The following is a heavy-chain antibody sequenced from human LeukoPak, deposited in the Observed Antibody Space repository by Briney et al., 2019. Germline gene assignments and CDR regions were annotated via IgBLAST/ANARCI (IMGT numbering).Heavy chain of an antibody. D-gene: IGHD2-2*02. CDR1: GGTFSSYT. V-gene: IGHV1-69*02. CDR3: ARTCSASSTNCYTDF. Sequence: GASVKVSCKASGGTFSSYTISWVRQAPGQGLEWMGRIIPILGIANYAQKLQGRVTITADKSTSTAYMELSSLRSDDTAVYYCARTCSASSTNCYTDFWGQGTLVTVSS. J-gene: IGHJ4*02. CDR2: IIPILGIA.